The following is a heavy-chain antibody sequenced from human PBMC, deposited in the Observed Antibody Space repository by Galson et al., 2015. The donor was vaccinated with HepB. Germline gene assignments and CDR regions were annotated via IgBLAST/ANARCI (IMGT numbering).Heavy chain of an antibody. Sequence: SVKVSCKASGFTLTGSTMQWVRQARGQRLEWIGWIVVGSGNTNYAQKFKERVTIIRDMSTSTAYMELSSLTSEDTAVYYCAASPTVPPNNWFDPWGQGTLVTVSS. V-gene: IGHV1-58*02. CDR3: AASPTVPPNNWFDP. D-gene: IGHD4-11*01. J-gene: IGHJ5*02. CDR2: IVVGSGNT. CDR1: GFTLTGST.